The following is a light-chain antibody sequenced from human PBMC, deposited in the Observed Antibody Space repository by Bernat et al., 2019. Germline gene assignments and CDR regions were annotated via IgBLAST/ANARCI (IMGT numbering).Light chain of an antibody. CDR3: LSSDSSGTWV. V-gene: IGLV3-25*03. CDR2: KDT. J-gene: IGLJ3*02. CDR1: SLPSQY. Sequence: SYELTQPPSVSVSPGQTARITCSGDSLPSQYACSYQRKPGQAPLLVIYKDTERPSGIPERVSASTSGTTVTLTISEVQAEDEADYYCLSSDSSGTWVFGGGTKLTVV.